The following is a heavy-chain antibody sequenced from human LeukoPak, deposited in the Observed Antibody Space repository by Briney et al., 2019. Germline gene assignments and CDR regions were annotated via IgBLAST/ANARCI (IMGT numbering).Heavy chain of an antibody. CDR3: ARVGQEYYYGMDV. CDR2: ISSSTGYT. J-gene: IGHJ6*02. Sequence: GGSLRLSCAASGFTFSDYYMSWIRQAPGKGLEWVSYISSSTGYTNYADSVKGRFTISRDNVKNSLYLEMNSLRVEDTAVYYCARVGQEYYYGMDVWGQGTTVTVS. CDR1: GFTFSDYY. V-gene: IGHV3-11*06.